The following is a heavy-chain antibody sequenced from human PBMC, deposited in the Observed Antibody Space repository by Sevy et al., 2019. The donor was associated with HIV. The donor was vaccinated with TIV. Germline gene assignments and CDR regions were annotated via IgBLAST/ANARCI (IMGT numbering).Heavy chain of an antibody. Sequence: GESLKISCAASGFIFSSYVMSWVRQAPGKGLEWASTISGSGGSTYYAESVKGRFTISRDNSKNTLDLQMNSLRAEDTAVYYCEAIATAGRDYWGQGTLVTVSS. V-gene: IGHV3-23*01. J-gene: IGHJ4*02. CDR1: GFIFSSYV. D-gene: IGHD6-13*01. CDR3: EAIATAGRDY. CDR2: ISGSGGST.